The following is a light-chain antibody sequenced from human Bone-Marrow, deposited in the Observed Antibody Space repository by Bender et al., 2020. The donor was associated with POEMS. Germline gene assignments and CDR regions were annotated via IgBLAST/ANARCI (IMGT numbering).Light chain of an antibody. V-gene: IGLV2-14*03. CDR3: SSKTTSSTVV. J-gene: IGLJ2*01. CDR1: SSDVGAYNY. Sequence: QSALTQPASVSGSPGQSITISCTGTSSDVGAYNYVSWYQHHPGKAPKLMIYDVSNRPSGVSNRFSGSKSGNTASLSISGLQAEDEADYYCSSKTTSSTVVFGGGTKLTVL. CDR2: DVS.